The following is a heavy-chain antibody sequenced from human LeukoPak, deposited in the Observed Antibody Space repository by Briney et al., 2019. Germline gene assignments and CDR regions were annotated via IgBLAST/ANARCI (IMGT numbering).Heavy chain of an antibody. CDR1: GGTFISYA. V-gene: IGHV1-69*13. J-gene: IGHJ4*02. Sequence: ASVKVSCKASGGTFISYAISWVRQAPGQGLEWMGGIIPIFGTANYAQKFQGRVTITADESTSTAYMELSSLRSEDTAVYYCARAVGYDILTGYYTFDYWGQGTLVTVSS. CDR3: ARAVGYDILTGYYTFDY. D-gene: IGHD3-9*01. CDR2: IIPIFGTA.